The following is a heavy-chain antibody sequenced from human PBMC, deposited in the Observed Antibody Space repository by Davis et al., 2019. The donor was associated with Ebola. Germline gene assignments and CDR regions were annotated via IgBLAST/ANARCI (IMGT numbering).Heavy chain of an antibody. V-gene: IGHV4-34*01. D-gene: IGHD3-22*01. Sequence: SETLSLTCTVSGGSISSYYWSWIRQPPGKGLEWIGEINHSGSTNYNPSLKSRVTISVDTSKNQFSLKLSSVTAADTAVYYCARTRVVVSYYYYGMDVWGQGTTVTVSS. CDR3: ARTRVVVSYYYYGMDV. CDR1: GGSISSYY. J-gene: IGHJ6*02. CDR2: INHSGST.